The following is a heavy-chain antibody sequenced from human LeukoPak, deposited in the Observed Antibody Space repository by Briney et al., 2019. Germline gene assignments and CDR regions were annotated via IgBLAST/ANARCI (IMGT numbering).Heavy chain of an antibody. J-gene: IGHJ4*02. Sequence: PGGPLRLSCAASGFAFSNYAMTWVRQAPGKGLEWVSAISGGGGTTYYADSVKDRFTISRDISKNTLYLQMNSLRAGDTAVYYCAKVRGIVVLPVSDYWGQGTLVTVSS. V-gene: IGHV3-23*01. CDR1: GFAFSNYA. CDR3: AKVRGIVVLPVSDY. CDR2: ISGGGGTT. D-gene: IGHD2-2*01.